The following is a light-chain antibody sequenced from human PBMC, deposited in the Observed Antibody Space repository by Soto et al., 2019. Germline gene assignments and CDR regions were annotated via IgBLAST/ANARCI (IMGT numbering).Light chain of an antibody. CDR3: QQYGSSPRT. CDR1: QIVSSRY. V-gene: IGKV3-20*01. Sequence: EIVLTQSPGTLSLSPGERATLSCRASQIVSSRYLAWYQQKPGQAPRLLISGASSRATGIADRFSGSGSGTDFTLTISRLEAEDFAVYYCQQYGSSPRTFGGGTKVEIK. CDR2: GAS. J-gene: IGKJ4*01.